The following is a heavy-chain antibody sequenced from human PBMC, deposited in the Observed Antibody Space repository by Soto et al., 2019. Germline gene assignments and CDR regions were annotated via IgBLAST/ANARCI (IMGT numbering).Heavy chain of an antibody. CDR1: GGSISSGGYY. J-gene: IGHJ5*02. V-gene: IGHV4-31*03. D-gene: IGHD3-22*01. CDR3: ARDIYDSSGYYHNWFDP. Sequence: SETLSLTCTVSGGSISSGGYYWSWIRQHPGKGLEWIGYIYYSGSTYYNPSLKSRVTISVDTSKNQFSLKLSSVTAADTAVYYCARDIYDSSGYYHNWFDPWGRGTLVTVSS. CDR2: IYYSGST.